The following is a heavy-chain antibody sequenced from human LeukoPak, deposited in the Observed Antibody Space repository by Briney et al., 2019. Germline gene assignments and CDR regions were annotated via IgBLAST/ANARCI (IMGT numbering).Heavy chain of an antibody. CDR1: GGSISSGAYY. CDR2: IYHNEST. Sequence: SETLSLTCTVSGGSISSGAYYWSWIRQPPGKGLEWIGYIYHNESTYYNPSLKNRVTISIDRSKNQFSLKLSSVTAADTAMYYCARGGDYYDFWSGLYAFDIWDQGTMVTVSS. J-gene: IGHJ3*02. CDR3: ARGGDYYDFWSGLYAFDI. D-gene: IGHD3-3*01. V-gene: IGHV4-30-2*01.